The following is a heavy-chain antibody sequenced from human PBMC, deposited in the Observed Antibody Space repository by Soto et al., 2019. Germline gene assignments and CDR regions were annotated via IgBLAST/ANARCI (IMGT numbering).Heavy chain of an antibody. J-gene: IGHJ5*02. V-gene: IGHV4-30-4*01. D-gene: IGHD3-10*01. CDR3: VLSRVRSLWFDP. CDR1: GGSISSGDYY. CDR2: IYYSGST. Sequence: LSLTCTVSGGSISSGDYYWSWIRQPPGKGLERIGYIYYSGSTYYNPSLKSRVTISVDTSKNQFSLKLSSVTAADTAVYYCVLSRVRSLWFDPWGQGTLVTVSS.